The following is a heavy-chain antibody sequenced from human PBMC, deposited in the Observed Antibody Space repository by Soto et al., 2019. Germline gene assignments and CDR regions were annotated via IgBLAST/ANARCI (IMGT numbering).Heavy chain of an antibody. Sequence: SETLALTCTVSGGSISSCSYSWGWNRQPPGKGLEWIGSIYYSGSTYYNPSLKSRVTISVDTSKNQFSLKLSSVTAADTAVYYCARIVVPDPISIDYWGQGTLVTVSS. V-gene: IGHV4-39*01. J-gene: IGHJ4*02. D-gene: IGHD2-2*01. CDR1: GGSISSCSYS. CDR2: IYYSGST. CDR3: ARIVVPDPISIDY.